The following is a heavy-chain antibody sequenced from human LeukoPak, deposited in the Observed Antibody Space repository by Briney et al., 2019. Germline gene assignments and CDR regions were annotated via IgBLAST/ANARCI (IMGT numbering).Heavy chain of an antibody. V-gene: IGHV1-69*13. J-gene: IGHJ4*02. CDR2: IIPIFGTA. CDR3: ARSLMMTTVVTPFSHFDY. D-gene: IGHD4-23*01. Sequence: GASVKVSCKASGYTFTSNYIHWVRQAPGQGLEWMGGIIPIFGTANYAQKFQGRVTITADESTSTAYMELSSLRSEDTAVYYCARSLMMTTVVTPFSHFDYWGQGTLVTVSS. CDR1: GYTFTSNY.